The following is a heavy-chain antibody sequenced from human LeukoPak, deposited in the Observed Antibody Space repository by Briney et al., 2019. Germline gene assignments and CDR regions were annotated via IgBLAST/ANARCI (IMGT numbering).Heavy chain of an antibody. J-gene: IGHJ4*02. CDR1: GYSISSGYY. CDR3: ARVRPVAGTDY. Sequence: SETLSLTCTVSGYSISSGYYWGWIRQPPGKGLEWIGSIYHSGSTYYNPSLKSRVTISEDTSKNQFSLKLSPVTAADTAVYYCARVRPVAGTDYWGQGTLVTVSS. V-gene: IGHV4-38-2*02. CDR2: IYHSGST. D-gene: IGHD6-19*01.